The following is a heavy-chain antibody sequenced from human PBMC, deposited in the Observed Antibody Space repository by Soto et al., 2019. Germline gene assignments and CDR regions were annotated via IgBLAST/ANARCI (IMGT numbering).Heavy chain of an antibody. CDR2: IYYSGTT. D-gene: IGHD6-19*01. V-gene: IGHV4-30-4*01. CDR1: GGSISSGDYY. Sequence: PSETLSLTCTVSGGSISSGDYYWSWIRQPPGKGLEWIGYIYYSGTTSQNPSLKSRVTLSIDTSKNQFSLKLNSVTAADTAVYYCARPGRLGHSSPNWFGPWGPGTLVTVSS. J-gene: IGHJ5*02. CDR3: ARPGRLGHSSPNWFGP.